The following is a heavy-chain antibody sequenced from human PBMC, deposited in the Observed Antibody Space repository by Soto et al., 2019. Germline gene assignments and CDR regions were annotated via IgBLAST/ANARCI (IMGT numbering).Heavy chain of an antibody. D-gene: IGHD2-21*02. CDR2: ISGSSGNI. CDR3: ARELRDSHIHFHH. V-gene: IGHV3-48*01. J-gene: IGHJ1*01. Sequence: PGGSLRLSCAASGFTFSSYTMNWVRQAPGKGPEWVSCISGSSGNIFYADSVKGRLTISRDNSKNMLYLQMNSLRAEDTAVYFCARELRDSHIHFHHWGQGTRVTVSS. CDR1: GFTFSSYT.